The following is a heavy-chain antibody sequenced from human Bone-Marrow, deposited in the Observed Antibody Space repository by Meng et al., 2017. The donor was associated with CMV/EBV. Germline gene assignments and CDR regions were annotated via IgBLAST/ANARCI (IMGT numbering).Heavy chain of an antibody. V-gene: IGHV3-21*01. CDR2: ISSSSSYI. J-gene: IGHJ6*02. D-gene: IGHD3-10*01. Sequence: GESLKISCAASGFTFSSYSMNWVRQAPGKGLEWVSSISSSSSYIYYADSVKGRFTISRDNAKNSLYLQMNGLRAEDTAVYYCARDRLWFGELRGPYGGMDVWGQGTTVTVSS. CDR3: ARDRLWFGELRGPYGGMDV. CDR1: GFTFSSYS.